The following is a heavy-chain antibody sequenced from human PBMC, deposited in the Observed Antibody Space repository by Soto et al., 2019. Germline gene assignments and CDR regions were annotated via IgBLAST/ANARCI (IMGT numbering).Heavy chain of an antibody. D-gene: IGHD2-15*01. CDR3: ARGNCSGSSCPAYYYYYGMDV. Sequence: SVKVSCKASGGTFSSYTISWVRQAPGQGLEWMGRIIPILGIANYAQKFQGRVTITADKSTSTAYMELSSLRSEDTAVYYCARGNCSGSSCPAYYYYYGMDVWG. V-gene: IGHV1-69*02. CDR1: GGTFSSYT. CDR2: IIPILGIA. J-gene: IGHJ6*02.